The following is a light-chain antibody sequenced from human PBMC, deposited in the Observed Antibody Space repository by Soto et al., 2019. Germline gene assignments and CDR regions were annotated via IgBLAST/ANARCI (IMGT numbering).Light chain of an antibody. CDR3: QQYNNWPIT. CDR1: QSVSSN. V-gene: IGKV3-15*01. Sequence: EIVVTQSPATLSVSPGERATLSCRASQSVSSNLAWYQQKPGQAPRLLIYGASTRATGIPARFSGSGSGTEFTLTISSLQSEDFAVYYCQQYNNWPITFGGGTKVDI. J-gene: IGKJ4*01. CDR2: GAS.